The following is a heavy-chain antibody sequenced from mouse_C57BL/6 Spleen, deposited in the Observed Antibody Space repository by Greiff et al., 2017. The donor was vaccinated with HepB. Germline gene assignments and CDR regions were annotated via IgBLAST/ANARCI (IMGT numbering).Heavy chain of an antibody. CDR3: AREKIVTTRGWFAY. J-gene: IGHJ3*01. CDR1: GYAFTNYL. CDR2: INPGSGGT. V-gene: IGHV1-54*01. Sequence: VQLQQSGAELVRPGTSVKVSCKASGYAFTNYLIEWVKQRPGQGLEWIGVINPGSGGTNYNEKFKGKATLTADKSSSTAYMQLCSLTSEDSAVYFCAREKIVTTRGWFAYWGQVTLVTVSA. D-gene: IGHD2-5*01.